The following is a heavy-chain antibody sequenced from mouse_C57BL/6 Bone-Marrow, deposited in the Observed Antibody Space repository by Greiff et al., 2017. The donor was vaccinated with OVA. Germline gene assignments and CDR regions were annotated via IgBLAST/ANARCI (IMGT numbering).Heavy chain of an antibody. Sequence: VQLQQPGAELVKPGASVKLSCKASGYTFTSYWMHWVKQRPGQGLEWIGMIHPNSGSTNYNEKFKSKATLTVDKSSSTAYMQLSSLTSEDSAVYYCARQLGLRYLDYWGQGTTLTVSS. CDR3: ARQLGLRYLDY. V-gene: IGHV1-64*01. CDR1: GYTFTSYW. D-gene: IGHD3-1*01. J-gene: IGHJ2*01. CDR2: IHPNSGST.